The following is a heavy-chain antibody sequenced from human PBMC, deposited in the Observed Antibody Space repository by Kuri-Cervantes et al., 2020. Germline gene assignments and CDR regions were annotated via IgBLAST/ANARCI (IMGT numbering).Heavy chain of an antibody. D-gene: IGHD3-22*01. Sequence: GESLKISCAASGFTFSSYWMHWVRQAPGKGLEWVSVIYSGGSTYYADSVKGRFTISRDNSKNTLYLQMNSLRAEDTAVYYCAKNQRITMIVVVTYDFDYWGQGTLVTVSS. CDR2: IYSGGST. CDR3: AKNQRITMIVVVTYDFDY. J-gene: IGHJ4*02. V-gene: IGHV3-53*01. CDR1: GFTFSSYW.